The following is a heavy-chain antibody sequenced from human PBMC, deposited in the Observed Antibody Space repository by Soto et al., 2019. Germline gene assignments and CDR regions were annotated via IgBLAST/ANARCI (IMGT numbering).Heavy chain of an antibody. J-gene: IGHJ4*02. CDR1: GFTFSSYA. CDR2: ISGSGGST. Sequence: EVQLFASGGGLVQPGGSLRISCAASGFTFSSYAMSWVRQAPGKGLEWVSAISGSGGSTYYAYSVKGRFTISRDISKHTPYRQMNSLRAEDTAVYYCAKAYYDILTGHFYYFDYWGQGTLVTVSS. D-gene: IGHD3-9*01. V-gene: IGHV3-23*01. CDR3: AKAYYDILTGHFYYFDY.